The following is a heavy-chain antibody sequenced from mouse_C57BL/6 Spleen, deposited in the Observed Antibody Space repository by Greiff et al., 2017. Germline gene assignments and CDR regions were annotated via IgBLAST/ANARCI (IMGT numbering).Heavy chain of an antibody. D-gene: IGHD1-1*02. CDR1: GYAFTNYL. CDR2: INPGSGGT. V-gene: IGHV1-54*01. CDR3: ARRDGVGDYYAMDY. J-gene: IGHJ4*01. Sequence: QVQLQQSGAELVRPGTSVKVSCKASGYAFTNYLIEWVKQRPGQGLEWIGVINPGSGGTNYNEKFKGKATLTADKSSSTAYMQLSSLTSEDSAVYFCARRDGVGDYYAMDYWGQGTSVTVSS.